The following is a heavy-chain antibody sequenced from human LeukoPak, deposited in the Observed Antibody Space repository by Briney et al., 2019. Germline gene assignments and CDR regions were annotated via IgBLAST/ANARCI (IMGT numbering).Heavy chain of an antibody. CDR2: ISGSGGST. D-gene: IGHD3-22*01. CDR1: GFTFSSYA. CDR3: ARDFWRFFDSGASDSFDY. Sequence: GGSLRLSCAASGFTFSSYAMSWVRQAPGKGLEWVSAISGSGGSTYYADSVKGRFTISRDNPKNTLYLQMNSLRAEDTAVYFCARDFWRFFDSGASDSFDYWGRGTLVTVSS. V-gene: IGHV3-23*01. J-gene: IGHJ4*02.